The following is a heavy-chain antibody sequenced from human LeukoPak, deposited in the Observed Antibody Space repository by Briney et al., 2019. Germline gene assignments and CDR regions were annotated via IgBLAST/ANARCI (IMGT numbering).Heavy chain of an antibody. CDR3: AKEGDY. Sequence: GGSLRLSCAASGFTFSSYEMNWVRQAPGKGLEWVAVISYDGSNKYYADSVKGRFTISRDNSKNTLYLQMNSLRAEDTAVYYCAKEGDYWGQGTLVTVSS. CDR1: GFTFSSYE. CDR2: ISYDGSNK. V-gene: IGHV3-30*18. J-gene: IGHJ4*02.